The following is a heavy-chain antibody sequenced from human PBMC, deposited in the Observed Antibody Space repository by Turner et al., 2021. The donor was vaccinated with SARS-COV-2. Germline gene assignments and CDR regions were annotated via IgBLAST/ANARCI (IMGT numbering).Heavy chain of an antibody. CDR2: IYDSGST. CDR3: AGEEVVFRASHTLYYYGMDV. CDR1: GGYIRSNY. V-gene: IGHV4-4*08. J-gene: IGHJ6*02. D-gene: IGHD3-22*01. Sequence: QVRLQESGPGLVKPSETLSLTCTVSGGYIRSNYWTWIRQPPGKGLEWIGYIYDSGSTNYNPSLKSRVTISVDTSKNQFSLKLSSVTAADTAVYYCAGEEVVFRASHTLYYYGMDVWGQGTTVTVSS.